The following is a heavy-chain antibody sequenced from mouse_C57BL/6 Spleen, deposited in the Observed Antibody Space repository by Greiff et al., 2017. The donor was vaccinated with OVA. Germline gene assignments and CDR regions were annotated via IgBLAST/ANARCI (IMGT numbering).Heavy chain of an antibody. V-gene: IGHV1-76*01. CDR2: IYPGSGNT. D-gene: IGHD1-1*01. CDR3: ASYGSLDY. CDR1: GYTFTDYY. Sequence: QVQLQQSGAELVRPGASVKLSCKASGYTFTDYYINWVKQRPGQGLEWIARIYPGSGNTYYNEKFKGKATLTAEESSSTAYMQLSSLTSEDSAVYFCASYGSLDYWGQGTTLTVSS. J-gene: IGHJ2*01.